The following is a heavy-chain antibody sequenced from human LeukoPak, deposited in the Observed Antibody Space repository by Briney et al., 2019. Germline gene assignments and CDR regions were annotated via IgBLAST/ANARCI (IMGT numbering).Heavy chain of an antibody. CDR3: ANTWIQLGRRGGWFDP. CDR2: INHSGST. CDR1: GGSLSAYY. Sequence: SETLSLTCAVYGGSLSAYYWSWIRQPPGKGLEWIGEINHSGSTNYNPSLKSRVTISVDTSKNQFSLKLSSVTAADTALYYCANTWIQLGRRGGWFDPWGQGTLVTVSS. D-gene: IGHD5-18*01. V-gene: IGHV4-34*01. J-gene: IGHJ5*02.